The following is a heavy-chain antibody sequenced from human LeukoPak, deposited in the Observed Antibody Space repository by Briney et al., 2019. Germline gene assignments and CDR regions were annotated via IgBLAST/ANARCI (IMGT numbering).Heavy chain of an antibody. CDR2: IKSKSDGGTA. J-gene: IGHJ4*02. CDR3: TTDVGLGFLEWLSPLNY. CDR1: GFTFSNAW. D-gene: IGHD3-3*01. Sequence: PGGSLRLSCAASGFTFSNAWMSWVRQAPGKGLDWVGRIKSKSDGGTADYAAPVKGRFTISRDDSKNTLYLQMNSLKTEDTAVYYCTTDVGLGFLEWLSPLNYWGQGALVTVSS. V-gene: IGHV3-15*01.